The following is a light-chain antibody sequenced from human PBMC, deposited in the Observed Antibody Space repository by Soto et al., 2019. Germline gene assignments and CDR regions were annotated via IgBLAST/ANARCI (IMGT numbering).Light chain of an antibody. CDR1: QDIREF. Sequence: DIQMTQSPSSLSASVIDRVTITCQASQDIREFLNWYQQKPGKAPKLLINGASNLETGVPSRFSGSGSGTDFTFTISSLQPEDIATYYCQQYYSVPLTFGGGTKVDI. V-gene: IGKV1-33*01. CDR2: GAS. CDR3: QQYYSVPLT. J-gene: IGKJ4*01.